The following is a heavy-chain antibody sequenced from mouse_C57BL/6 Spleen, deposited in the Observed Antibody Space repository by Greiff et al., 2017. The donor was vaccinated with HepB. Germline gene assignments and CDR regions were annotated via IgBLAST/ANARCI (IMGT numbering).Heavy chain of an antibody. CDR2: IYPRSGNT. D-gene: IGHD1-1*01. CDR3: ARGYYGSSYVGYFDV. J-gene: IGHJ1*03. CDR1: GYTFTSYG. Sequence: VQLQQSGAELARPGASVKLSCKASGYTFTSYGISWVKQRTGQGLEWIGEIYPRSGNTYYNEKFKGKATLTADKSSSTAYMELRSLTSEDSAVYFCARGYYGSSYVGYFDVWGTGTTVTVSS. V-gene: IGHV1-81*01.